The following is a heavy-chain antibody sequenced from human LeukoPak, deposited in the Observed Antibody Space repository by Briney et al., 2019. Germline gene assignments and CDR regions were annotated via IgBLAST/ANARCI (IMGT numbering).Heavy chain of an antibody. CDR2: IDYDSSHI. D-gene: IGHD3-9*01. CDR3: ARDPLRYLRVGHYDY. J-gene: IGHJ4*02. CDR1: GFTFNTCA. Sequence: GGSRRLSCAASGFTFNTCAMNWVRQVPGKGLEWVSSIDYDSSHIYYAASVRGRFTISRDNARNSVYLQMNSLRVEDTAVYYCARDPLRYLRVGHYDYWGQGTLVAVPS. V-gene: IGHV3-21*01.